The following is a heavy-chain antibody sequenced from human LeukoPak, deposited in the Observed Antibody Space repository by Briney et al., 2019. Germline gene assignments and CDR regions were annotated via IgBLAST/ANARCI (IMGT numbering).Heavy chain of an antibody. V-gene: IGHV4-39*01. CDR1: GGSISSSSYY. J-gene: IGHJ4*02. D-gene: IGHD3-22*01. Sequence: NPSETLSLTCTVSGGSISSSSYYWGWIRQPPGKGLEWIGNIYYSGSTYYNPSLTSRVTISVDTSKNQFSLKLSSVTAADTAVYYCASFGYYYDSSGPAYFDYWGQGTLVTVSS. CDR3: ASFGYYYDSSGPAYFDY. CDR2: IYYSGST.